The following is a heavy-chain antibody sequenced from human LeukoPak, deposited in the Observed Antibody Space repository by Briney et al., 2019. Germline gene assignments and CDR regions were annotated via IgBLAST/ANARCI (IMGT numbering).Heavy chain of an antibody. Sequence: PGGSLRLSCTASGFTFSSYAMHWVRQAPGKGLEWVAVISHDGSNKYYADSVKGRFTISRDNSKNTLYLQMNSLRAEDTAVYYCALFRDGYKFDYWGQGTLVTVSS. V-gene: IGHV3-30-3*01. CDR2: ISHDGSNK. CDR1: GFTFSSYA. D-gene: IGHD5-24*01. J-gene: IGHJ4*02. CDR3: ALFRDGYKFDY.